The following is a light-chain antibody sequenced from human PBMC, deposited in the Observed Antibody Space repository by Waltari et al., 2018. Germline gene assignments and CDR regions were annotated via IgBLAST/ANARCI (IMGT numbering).Light chain of an antibody. V-gene: IGKV3-15*01. Sequence: IVMTQSPATLSVSPGETATLSCRASQSVSSNLAWYQQKPGQAPRLLIYGASTRATGIPARFSGSGSGTEFTLTISSLQSEDFAVYYCQQYKNWPRATFGQGTKVEIK. CDR2: GAS. CDR3: QQYKNWPRAT. J-gene: IGKJ1*01. CDR1: QSVSSN.